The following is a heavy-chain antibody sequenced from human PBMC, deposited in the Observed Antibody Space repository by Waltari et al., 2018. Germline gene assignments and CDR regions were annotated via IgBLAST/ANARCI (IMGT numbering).Heavy chain of an antibody. CDR1: GFTFSRYG. CDR2: ISYDGSDK. V-gene: IGHV3-30*18. J-gene: IGHJ4*02. Sequence: QVQVVESGGGVVQPGRSLRLSCAVSGFTFSRYGMHWVRQAPGKGLEWVAAISYDGSDKFYADSVKGRFTISRDNSKNTLYLRVNSLRAEDTAVYYCAKGRLGAAGPYYFDYWGQGILVTVSS. CDR3: AKGRLGAAGPYYFDY. D-gene: IGHD6-13*01.